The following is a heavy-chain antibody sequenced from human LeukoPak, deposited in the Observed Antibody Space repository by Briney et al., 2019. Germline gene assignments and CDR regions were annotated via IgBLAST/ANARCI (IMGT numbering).Heavy chain of an antibody. V-gene: IGHV4-34*01. D-gene: IGHD6-13*01. CDR3: VTTAAGTNPGDY. J-gene: IGHJ4*02. CDR2: INHSGST. CDR1: GGSFSGYY. Sequence: PSETLSLTCAVYGGSFSGYYWSRIRQPPGKGLEWIGEINHSGSTNYNPSLKSRVTISVDTSKNQFSLKLSSVTAADTAVYYCVTTAAGTNPGDYWGQGTLVTVSS.